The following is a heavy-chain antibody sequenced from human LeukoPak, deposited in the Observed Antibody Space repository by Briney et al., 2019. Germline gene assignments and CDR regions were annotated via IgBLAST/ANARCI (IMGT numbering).Heavy chain of an antibody. CDR2: ISSSSSYI. V-gene: IGHV3-21*01. Sequence: TGGSLRLSCAASGFTFSSYSMNWVRQAPGKGLEWVSSISSSSSYIYYADSVKGRFTISRDNAKNSLYLQMNSLRAEDTAVYYCASPRIWFDYWGQGTLVTVSS. J-gene: IGHJ4*02. D-gene: IGHD2-15*01. CDR1: GFTFSSYS. CDR3: ASPRIWFDY.